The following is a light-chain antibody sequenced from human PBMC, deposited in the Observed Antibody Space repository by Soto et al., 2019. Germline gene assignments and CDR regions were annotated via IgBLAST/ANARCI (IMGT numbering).Light chain of an antibody. CDR1: QSISSY. CDR2: AAS. J-gene: IGKJ4*01. V-gene: IGKV1-39*01. Sequence: DIQMTQSPSSLSASVGDRVTITCRASQSISSYLNWYQQKPGKAPKLLIYAASSLQSGVPSRFRDRGSGTDFTLTIISLQPEDFATDDCQQSYSTPLTFCGGTKVEIK. CDR3: QQSYSTPLT.